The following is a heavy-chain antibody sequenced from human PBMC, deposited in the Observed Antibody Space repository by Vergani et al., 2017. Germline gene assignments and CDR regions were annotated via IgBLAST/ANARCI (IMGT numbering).Heavy chain of an antibody. J-gene: IGHJ4*02. V-gene: IGHV1-18*01. CDR2: ISAYNGNT. Sequence: LVQSGPEVKKPGTSVKVSCKSSGSTFTSYGISWVRQAPGQGLEWMGWISAYNGNTKYAQKLQGRVTMTTDTSTSTAYMGLRSLRSDDTAVYYCARDDRVGTPDDWGQGTLVTVSS. CDR1: GSTFTSYG. D-gene: IGHD2-21*02. CDR3: ARDDRVGTPDD.